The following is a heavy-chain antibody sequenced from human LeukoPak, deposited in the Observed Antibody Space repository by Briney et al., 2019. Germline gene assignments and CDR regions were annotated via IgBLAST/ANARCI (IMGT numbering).Heavy chain of an antibody. V-gene: IGHV6-1*01. CDR2: TYYRSKWYI. CDR1: GDSVSTQSGS. D-gene: IGHD2-15*01. Sequence: SQTLSLTCVISGDSVSTQSGSWNWIRQSPSRGLEWLGRTYYRSKWYIDYAESVKSRITISPDTSKNQFSLHLNSVTPEDTAIYYCARDRCSGGTCHPRGYWGQGTLVTVSS. CDR3: ARDRCSGGTCHPRGY. J-gene: IGHJ4*02.